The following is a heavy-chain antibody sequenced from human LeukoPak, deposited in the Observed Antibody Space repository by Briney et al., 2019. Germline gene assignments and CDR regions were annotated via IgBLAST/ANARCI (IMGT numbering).Heavy chain of an antibody. Sequence: GASVKVSCKASGYTFTDYYIHWVRQAPGEEFEWMGWITHKSGATKFAQKFQGRVTLTRDTSIRTVYMELSNLISDDTATYYCVSWAGGNSDVASFDYWGQGTLVTVSS. CDR3: VSWAGGNSDVASFDY. CDR1: GYTFTDYY. V-gene: IGHV1-2*02. CDR2: ITHKSGAT. D-gene: IGHD2-21*01. J-gene: IGHJ4*02.